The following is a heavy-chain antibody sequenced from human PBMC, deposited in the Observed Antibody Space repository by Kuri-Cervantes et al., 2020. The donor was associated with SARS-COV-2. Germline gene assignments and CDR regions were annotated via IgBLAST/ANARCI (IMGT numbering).Heavy chain of an antibody. J-gene: IGHJ4*02. CDR1: GYTFSSYD. CDR2: ISRSRSYI. D-gene: IGHD2-15*01. Sequence: LTCAASGYTFSSYDMSWVRQAPGKGLEWVSSISRSRSYIYYADSVKGRFTISRDNAKNSLYLQMNSLRAGDTAVYYCARDQVDADYWGQGTLVTVSS. V-gene: IGHV3-21*01. CDR3: ARDQVDADY.